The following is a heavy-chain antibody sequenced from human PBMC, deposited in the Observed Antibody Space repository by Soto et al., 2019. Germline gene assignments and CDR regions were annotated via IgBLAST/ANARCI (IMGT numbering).Heavy chain of an antibody. CDR1: GYTFTSYG. CDR2: ISRHSGNT. D-gene: IGHD5-18*01. J-gene: IGHJ6*02. CDR3: ARDTLLGQQWDYGMDV. Sequence: ASVKVSCKTSGYTFTSYGISWVRQAPGQGLEWMGWISRHSGNTNYAQKFQGRVTMTTDTSTSTAYMEVRSPRFDDTAVYYCARDTLLGQQWDYGMDVWGQGTTVTVSS. V-gene: IGHV1-18*01.